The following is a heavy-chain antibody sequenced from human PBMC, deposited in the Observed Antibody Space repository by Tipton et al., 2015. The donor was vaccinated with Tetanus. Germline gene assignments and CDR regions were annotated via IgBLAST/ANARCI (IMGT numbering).Heavy chain of an antibody. J-gene: IGHJ4*02. V-gene: IGHV1-8*01. CDR3: AREHDSSGYYPVDY. Sequence: QSGAEVKKPGASVKVSCKASGYTFTNYDINWVRQASGQGLEWMGWMNPNSGNAGSAQKFQGRVTMTRDTSISTAYMELSRLRSDDTAVYYCAREHDSSGYYPVDYYGQGTLVTVSS. CDR1: GYTFTNYD. CDR2: MNPNSGNA. D-gene: IGHD3-22*01.